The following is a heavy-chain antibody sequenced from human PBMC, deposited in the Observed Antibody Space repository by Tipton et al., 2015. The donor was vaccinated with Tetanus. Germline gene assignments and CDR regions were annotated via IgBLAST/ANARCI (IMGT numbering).Heavy chain of an antibody. Sequence: QLVQSGAGVKKPGSSMRLSCKASGNTFSSSTLSWMRQAPGHGLEWMGMIVPLFGSAYYAQKFQDRVTITADKSASTAYLDLRSLKSDDTAVYYCATVGAGLRRREGPLDSWGQGTMVTVSS. CDR3: ATVGAGLRRREGPLDS. J-gene: IGHJ3*02. CDR1: GNTFSSST. V-gene: IGHV1-69*06. CDR2: IVPLFGSA. D-gene: IGHD1-1*01.